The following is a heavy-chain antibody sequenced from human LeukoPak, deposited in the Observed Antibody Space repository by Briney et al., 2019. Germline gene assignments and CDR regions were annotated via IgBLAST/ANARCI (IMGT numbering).Heavy chain of an antibody. J-gene: IGHJ3*02. CDR2: TSSSGSDK. CDR3: ARRTSGAFAI. V-gene: IGHV3-48*03. CDR1: GFPFSDHE. Sequence: GSLRLSCAASGFPFSDHEMNWVRQAPGKGLEWVSYTSSSGSDKYYPDSVKGRFTISRDNAKNSLYLQMNSLRAEDTAVYYCARRTSGAFAIWGQGTKVTVSS.